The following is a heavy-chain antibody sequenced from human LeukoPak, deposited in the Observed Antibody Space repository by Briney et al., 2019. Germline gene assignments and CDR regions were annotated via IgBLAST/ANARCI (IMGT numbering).Heavy chain of an antibody. V-gene: IGHV3-30-3*01. Sequence: GRSLRLSCAASGFTFSSYAMHWVRQAPGKGLEWVAVISYDGSNKYYADSVKGRFTISRDNSKNTLYLQMNSLRAEDTAVYYCARDQVSQLGIAVAGPSDYWGQGTLVTVSP. D-gene: IGHD6-19*01. CDR3: ARDQVSQLGIAVAGPSDY. J-gene: IGHJ4*02. CDR1: GFTFSSYA. CDR2: ISYDGSNK.